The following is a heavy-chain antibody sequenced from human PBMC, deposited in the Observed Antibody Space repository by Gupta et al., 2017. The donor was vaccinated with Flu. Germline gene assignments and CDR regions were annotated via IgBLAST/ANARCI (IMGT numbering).Heavy chain of an antibody. CDR1: GYTFTSYE. V-gene: IGHV1-46*01. CDR2: INPSGGSR. D-gene: IGHD2-21*02. J-gene: IGHJ4*02. CDR3: ARRFSCGGDCYYFDH. Sequence: KASGYTFTSYEIHWVRQAPGQGLEWMALINPSGGSRSYAPRFQDRVTMTSDTSTSTVYMELSSLRSEDTAVYFCARRFSCGGDCYYFDHWGQGTRVIVSP.